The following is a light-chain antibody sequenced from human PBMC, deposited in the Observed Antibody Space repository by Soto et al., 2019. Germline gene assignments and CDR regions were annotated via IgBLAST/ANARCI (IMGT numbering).Light chain of an antibody. CDR1: QGISNY. CDR2: AAS. J-gene: IGKJ1*01. Sequence: DVRITQSPSSLSASVGDRVTITCRASQGISNYLAWYQQKPGKVPKLLIYAASTLQSGVPSRFSGSGSGTEFTLTISSLQPDDFATYYCQQYNSSFGQGTKVDIK. CDR3: QQYNSS. V-gene: IGKV1-27*01.